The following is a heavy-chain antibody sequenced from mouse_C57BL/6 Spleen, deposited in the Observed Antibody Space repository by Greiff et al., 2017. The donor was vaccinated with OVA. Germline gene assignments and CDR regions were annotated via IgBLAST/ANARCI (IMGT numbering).Heavy chain of an antibody. J-gene: IGHJ4*01. Sequence: DVKLVESGGGLVQPGGSLSLSCAASGFTFTDYYMSWVRQPPGKALEWLGFIRNKANGYTTEYSASVKGRFTISRDNSQSILYLQMNALRAEDSATYYCARLDGYLYYYAMDYWGQGTSVTVSS. CDR2: IRNKANGYTT. V-gene: IGHV7-3*01. CDR3: ARLDGYLYYYAMDY. D-gene: IGHD2-3*01. CDR1: GFTFTDYY.